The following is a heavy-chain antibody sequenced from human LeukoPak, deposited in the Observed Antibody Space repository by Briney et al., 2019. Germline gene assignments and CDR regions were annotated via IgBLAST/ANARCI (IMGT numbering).Heavy chain of an antibody. J-gene: IGHJ4*02. V-gene: IGHV4-4*02. CDR1: GGSISSSNW. Sequence: PSETLSLTCAVSGGSISSSNWWSWVRQPPGKGLEWIGEIYHSGSTNYNASLKSRVTISVDKSKNQFSLKLTSVTAADTAVYYCARAVGGDGSGSLWGPGTLVTVSS. D-gene: IGHD3-10*01. CDR2: IYHSGST. CDR3: ARAVGGDGSGSL.